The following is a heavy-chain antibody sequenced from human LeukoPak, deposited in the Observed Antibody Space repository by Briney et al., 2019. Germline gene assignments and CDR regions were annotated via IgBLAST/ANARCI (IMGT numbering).Heavy chain of an antibody. CDR3: ARDKTTTWGYYFDY. Sequence: GGSLRLSCAASGFTFSSYSLNWVRQAPGKGLEWVSSISSSSSYIYYADSVKGRFTISRDNAKNSLYLQMNSLRAEDTAVYYCARDKTTTWGYYFDYWGQGTLVTVSS. J-gene: IGHJ4*02. D-gene: IGHD4-17*01. V-gene: IGHV3-21*01. CDR1: GFTFSSYS. CDR2: ISSSSSYI.